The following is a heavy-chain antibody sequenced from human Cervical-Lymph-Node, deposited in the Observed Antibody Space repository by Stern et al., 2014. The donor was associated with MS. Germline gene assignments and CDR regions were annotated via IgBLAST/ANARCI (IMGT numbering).Heavy chain of an antibody. CDR3: ARWGHADAFDV. J-gene: IGHJ3*01. D-gene: IGHD3-16*01. V-gene: IGHV1-3*01. CDR1: GYTFTNYA. Sequence: QVQLMQSGAEVREPGASVKVSCQAFGYTFTNYAMHWVRQAPGQRFEYMGWINAGNGNTKYSQKFQGRVTITRETSATTVYMELSSLRSEDTAVYYCARWGHADAFDVWGQGAMVIVSS. CDR2: INAGNGNT.